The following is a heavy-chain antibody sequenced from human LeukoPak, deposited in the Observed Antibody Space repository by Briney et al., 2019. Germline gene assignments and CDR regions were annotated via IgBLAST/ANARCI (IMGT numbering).Heavy chain of an antibody. V-gene: IGHV3-7*01. Sequence: GGSLRLSCEASGFTFSVYWMTWVRQAPGKGLEWVANIKQDGSEKYYVDSVKGRFTISRDNAKNSLYLQMNSLRAEDTAVYYCARDLGPKEAFDIWGQGTMVTVSS. CDR1: GFTFSVYW. CDR2: IKQDGSEK. J-gene: IGHJ3*02. CDR3: ARDLGPKEAFDI.